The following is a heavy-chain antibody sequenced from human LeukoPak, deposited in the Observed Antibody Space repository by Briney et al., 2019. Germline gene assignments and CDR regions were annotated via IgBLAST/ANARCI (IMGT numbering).Heavy chain of an antibody. D-gene: IGHD3-16*02. V-gene: IGHV3-30-3*01. Sequence: GGSLRLSCAASGFSFSAYSMHWVRQAPGKGLEWVGGISYDGSKEYYEDSAKGRFTISRDNSKNTLYMEMNSLRAEDTAVYYCARVRSLRIQMGYLGLWGRGTLVIVSS. CDR3: ARVRSLRIQMGYLGL. J-gene: IGHJ2*01. CDR1: GFSFSAYS. CDR2: ISYDGSKE.